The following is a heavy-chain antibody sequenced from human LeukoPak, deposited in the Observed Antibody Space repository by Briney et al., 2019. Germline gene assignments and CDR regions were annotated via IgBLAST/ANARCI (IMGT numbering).Heavy chain of an antibody. Sequence: LRLSCAASGFTFSSYAMSWVRQAPGKGLEWIGYIYRGGSTYYNPSLKSRVTIPVDRSKNQFSLKLSSVTAADTAVYYCASGPITPVFDFWGQGTLVTVSS. V-gene: IGHV4-30-2*01. J-gene: IGHJ4*02. CDR3: ASGPITPVFDF. D-gene: IGHD4-23*01. CDR2: IYRGGST. CDR1: GFTFSSYA.